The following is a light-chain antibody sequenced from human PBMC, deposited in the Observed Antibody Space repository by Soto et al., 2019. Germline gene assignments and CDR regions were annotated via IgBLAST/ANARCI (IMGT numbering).Light chain of an antibody. J-gene: IGKJ1*01. CDR3: QHYNSYSET. Sequence: DIQMTQSPSTLSTSVGDRVTITCRASQSISNWLAWYQQKPGKAPKLLIYKASTLESGVPSRFSGSGSGTEFTLTISSLQPDDFATYYCQHYNSYSETFGHGTKVEIK. V-gene: IGKV1-5*03. CDR1: QSISNW. CDR2: KAS.